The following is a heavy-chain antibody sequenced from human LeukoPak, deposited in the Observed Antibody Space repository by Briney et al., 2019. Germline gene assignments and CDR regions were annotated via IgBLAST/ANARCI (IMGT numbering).Heavy chain of an antibody. V-gene: IGHV3-23*01. Sequence: GGSLRLSCAASGFTFSSYGMSWVRQAPGKGLEWVSAISGSGGSTYYADSVKGRFTISRDNSKNTLYLQMNSLRAEDTAVYYCAKDLVPGLRYFDWLLSGDYWGQGTLVTVSS. J-gene: IGHJ4*02. D-gene: IGHD3-9*01. CDR1: GFTFSSYG. CDR3: AKDLVPGLRYFDWLLSGDY. CDR2: ISGSGGST.